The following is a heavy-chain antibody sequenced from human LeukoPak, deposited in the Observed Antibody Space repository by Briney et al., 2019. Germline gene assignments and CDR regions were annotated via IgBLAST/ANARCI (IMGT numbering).Heavy chain of an antibody. Sequence: GASVTVSCKASGYTFTGYYMHWVRQAPGQGLEWMGWINPNSGGTNYAQKFQGRVTMTRDTSISTAYMELSRLRSDDTAVYYCASTTDIVATSWVFDYWGQGTLVTVSS. J-gene: IGHJ4*02. V-gene: IGHV1-2*02. D-gene: IGHD5-12*01. CDR3: ASTTDIVATSWVFDY. CDR1: GYTFTGYY. CDR2: INPNSGGT.